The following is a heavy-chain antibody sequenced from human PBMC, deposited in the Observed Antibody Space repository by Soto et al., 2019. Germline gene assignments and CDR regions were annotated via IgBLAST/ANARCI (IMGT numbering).Heavy chain of an antibody. V-gene: IGHV3-11*01. CDR1: GFTFSDYY. CDR2: ISGSGSTI. CDR3: ARLGSIAAAGTPDY. Sequence: GGSLRLSCAASGFTFSDYYMSWFRQAPGKGLEWVSYISGSGSTIHDADSVKGRFTISRDNAKNSLYLQMNSLRAEDTALYYCARLGSIAAAGTPDYWGQGTLVTVS. D-gene: IGHD6-13*01. J-gene: IGHJ4*02.